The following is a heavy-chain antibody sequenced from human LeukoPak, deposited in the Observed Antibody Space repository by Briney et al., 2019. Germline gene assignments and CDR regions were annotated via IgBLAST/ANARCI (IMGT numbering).Heavy chain of an antibody. D-gene: IGHD1-7*01. Sequence: ASVKVSCKASGYTFTSYDINWVRQATGQGLEWMGWMNPNSGNTGYAQKFQGRVTMTRNTSISTAYMELSSLRSEDTAVYYCAGAMVWNYYYYYYGMDVWGQGTTVTVSS. J-gene: IGHJ6*02. CDR2: MNPNSGNT. V-gene: IGHV1-8*01. CDR1: GYTFTSYD. CDR3: AGAMVWNYYYYYYGMDV.